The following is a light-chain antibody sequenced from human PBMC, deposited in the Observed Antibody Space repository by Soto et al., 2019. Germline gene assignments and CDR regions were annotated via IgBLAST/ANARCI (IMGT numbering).Light chain of an antibody. CDR3: QQYYSYPPWT. Sequence: AIRMTQSPSSFSASTGDRVTITCRASQGISSYLAWYQQKPGKAPKLLIYAASTLQSGVPSRFSGSGSGTDFTLTVSCLQSEDFATYYCQQYYSYPPWTSGQGTKVEIK. J-gene: IGKJ1*01. CDR2: AAS. V-gene: IGKV1-8*01. CDR1: QGISSY.